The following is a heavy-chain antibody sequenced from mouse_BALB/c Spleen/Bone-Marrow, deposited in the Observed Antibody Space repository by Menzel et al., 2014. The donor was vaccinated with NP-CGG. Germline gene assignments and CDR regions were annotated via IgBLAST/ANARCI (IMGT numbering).Heavy chain of an antibody. CDR1: GYTFTDNW. Sequence: QVQLQQSGAELGMPGASVKMSCKASGYTFTDNWIYWVKQRPGQGLEWIGAIDTSDNYTNYNQKFMGKASLTVDASSSTAYVQVSSLTSGDSAVYYCARGGHDYSLDYWGQGTSVTVSS. D-gene: IGHD2-4*01. CDR3: ARGGHDYSLDY. J-gene: IGHJ4*01. CDR2: IDTSDNYT. V-gene: IGHV1-69*01.